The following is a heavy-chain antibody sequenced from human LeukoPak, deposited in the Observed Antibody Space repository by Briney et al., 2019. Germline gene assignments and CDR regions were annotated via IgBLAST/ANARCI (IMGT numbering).Heavy chain of an antibody. V-gene: IGHV3-7*01. D-gene: IGHD3-3*01. CDR1: GFTFSSYW. Sequence: AGGSLRLSCAASGFTFSSYWMSWVRQAPGKGLEWVANIKQDGSEKYYVDSVKGRFTISRDNAKNSLYLQMNSLRAEDTAVYYCARDVPLESSPYYDFWSDYLDHSNWFDPWGQGTLVTVSS. CDR3: ARDVPLESSPYYDFWSDYLDHSNWFDP. J-gene: IGHJ5*02. CDR2: IKQDGSEK.